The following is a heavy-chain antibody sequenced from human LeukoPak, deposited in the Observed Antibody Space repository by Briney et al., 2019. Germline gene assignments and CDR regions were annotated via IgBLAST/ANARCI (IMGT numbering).Heavy chain of an antibody. CDR3: ARVKVLWFGEFPRYFDY. CDR2: IYYSGST. Sequence: SETLSLTCTVSGGSISSYYWSWIRQPPGKGLEWIGYIYYSGSTNYNPSLKSRVTISVDTSKNQFSQKLSSVTAADTAVYYCARVKVLWFGEFPRYFDYWGQGTLVTVSS. J-gene: IGHJ4*02. V-gene: IGHV4-59*01. D-gene: IGHD3-10*01. CDR1: GGSISSYY.